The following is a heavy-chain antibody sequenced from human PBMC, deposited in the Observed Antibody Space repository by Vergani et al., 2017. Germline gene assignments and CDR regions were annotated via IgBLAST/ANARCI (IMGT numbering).Heavy chain of an antibody. CDR3: TKGSVYYHDSAGHGYDPYTGFDL. J-gene: IGHJ3*01. Sequence: VEAGGGLVQPGGSLRLSCTASGFTFQAFAFHWVRQVSGRGLEWVSGIDRKYGVKNGNSFEGRFSIPRENAKNSLFLELNSLRFEEPVVYFCTKGSVYYHDSAGHGYDPYTGFDLWGQGTVVTVSS. CDR1: GFTFQAFA. V-gene: IGHV3-9*01. CDR2: IDRKYGVK. D-gene: IGHD5-12*01.